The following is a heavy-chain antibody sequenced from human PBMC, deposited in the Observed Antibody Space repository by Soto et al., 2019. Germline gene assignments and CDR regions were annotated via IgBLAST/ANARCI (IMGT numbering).Heavy chain of an antibody. D-gene: IGHD7-27*01. Sequence: EVKLLESGGGLVPPGASARLSCITSGFIFDNYAMSWVRQSPGRGLEWVAAISGSGHATYYTQSVQGRFIISRDNTKHTLYLQMNSLRTEDTGVYYCVSQPHWARPFESWGQGTLVNVSS. J-gene: IGHJ4*02. CDR2: ISGSGHAT. V-gene: IGHV3-23*01. CDR3: VSQPHWARPFES. CDR1: GFIFDNYA.